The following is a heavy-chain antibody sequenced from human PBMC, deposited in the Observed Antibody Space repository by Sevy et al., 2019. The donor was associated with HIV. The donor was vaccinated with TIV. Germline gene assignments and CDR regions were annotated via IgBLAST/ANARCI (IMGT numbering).Heavy chain of an antibody. Sequence: GGSLRLSCAASGFTFSSYSMNWVRQAPGKGLEWVSSISSSSSNIYYANSVKGRFTISRDNAKNSRYLQMNSLRAEDTAVDYGAREIVVVTAISKYYYYYGMDVWGQGTTVTVSS. CDR3: AREIVVVTAISKYYYYYGMDV. CDR2: ISSSSSNI. J-gene: IGHJ6*02. D-gene: IGHD2-21*02. V-gene: IGHV3-21*01. CDR1: GFTFSSYS.